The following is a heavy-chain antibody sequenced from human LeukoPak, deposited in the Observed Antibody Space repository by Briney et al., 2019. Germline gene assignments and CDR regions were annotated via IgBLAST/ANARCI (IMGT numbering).Heavy chain of an antibody. CDR2: ISGRSADI. V-gene: IGHV3-21*06. D-gene: IGHD3-22*01. J-gene: IGHJ4*02. CDR1: GFTFSSYG. Sequence: TGGTLRLSCAASGFTFSSYGMSWVRQAPGKGLEWVSSISGRSADIYYADSVKGRFTISRDNAKNSVFLQMNNLRVEDTAIYYCARRGYHDSSGYDYWGQGTPVTVSS. CDR3: ARRGYHDSSGYDY.